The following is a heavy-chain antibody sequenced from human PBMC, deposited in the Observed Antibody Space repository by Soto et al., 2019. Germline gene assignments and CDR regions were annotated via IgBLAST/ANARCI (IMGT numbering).Heavy chain of an antibody. V-gene: IGHV3-30*18. CDR1: GFTFSSYG. D-gene: IGHD6-19*01. J-gene: IGHJ6*01. CDR2: ISYDGSNK. Sequence: QVQLVESGGGVVQPGRSLRLSGAASGFTFSSYGMHWVRQAPGKGLEWVAVISYDGSNKYYADSVKGRFTISRDNSKNTLYLQMNSLRAEDTAVYYCAKVYQWLDYYYYGMDVW. CDR3: AKVYQWLDYYYYGMDV.